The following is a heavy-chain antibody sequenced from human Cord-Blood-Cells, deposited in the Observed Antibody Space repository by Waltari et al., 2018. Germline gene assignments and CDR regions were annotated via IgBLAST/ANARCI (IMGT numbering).Heavy chain of an antibody. Sequence: EVQLVQSGAEVKKPGATVKISCKVSGYTFTDYYMPWVQQAPGKGLEWMGLVDPEDGETIYAEKFQGRVTITADTSTDTAYMELSSLRSEDTAVYYCATVSNFPSYSSSSGVDYWGQGTLVTVSS. D-gene: IGHD6-6*01. J-gene: IGHJ4*02. CDR2: VDPEDGET. V-gene: IGHV1-69-2*01. CDR3: ATVSNFPSYSSSSGVDY. CDR1: GYTFTDYY.